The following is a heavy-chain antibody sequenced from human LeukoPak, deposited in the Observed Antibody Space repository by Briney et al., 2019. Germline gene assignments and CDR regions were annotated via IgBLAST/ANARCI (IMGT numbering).Heavy chain of an antibody. D-gene: IGHD1-14*01. CDR1: EFTFSSHG. Sequence: GRSLRLSCAASEFTFSSHGMHWVRQAPGKGLEWVAVIWYDGSEKYYAESVKGRFTISRDNSKNTLYLQIYSLRAEDTALYYCARYGNLKVLDIWGQGTMVTVSS. CDR2: IWYDGSEK. J-gene: IGHJ3*02. CDR3: ARYGNLKVLDI. V-gene: IGHV3-33*01.